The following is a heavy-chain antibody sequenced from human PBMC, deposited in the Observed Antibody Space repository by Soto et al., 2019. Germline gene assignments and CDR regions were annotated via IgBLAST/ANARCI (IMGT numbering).Heavy chain of an antibody. D-gene: IGHD4-17*01. CDR3: AARESYGGNFDY. CDR2: IIPIFGTA. V-gene: IGHV1-69*13. J-gene: IGHJ4*02. Sequence: GASVKVSCKASGGTFSSYAISWVRQAPGQGLEWMGGIIPIFGTANYAQKFQGRVTITADESTSTAYMELSSLRSEDTAVYYCAARESYGGNFDYWGQGTLVTVSS. CDR1: GGTFSSYA.